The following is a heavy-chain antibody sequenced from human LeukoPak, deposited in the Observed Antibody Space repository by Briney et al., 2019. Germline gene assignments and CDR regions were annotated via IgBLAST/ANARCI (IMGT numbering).Heavy chain of an antibody. CDR3: ARVRSSGNQNPFFDH. Sequence: ASVTVSCTASVYTFTGYYMHWVRQAPGQGLEWMGWINPKSGGTSYAQKFQDRVTLTRDTSINTTYMELSRLRSDDTAVYYCARVRSSGNQNPFFDHWGQGTLVTVSS. V-gene: IGHV1-2*02. CDR1: VYTFTGYY. D-gene: IGHD6-19*01. J-gene: IGHJ4*02. CDR2: INPKSGGT.